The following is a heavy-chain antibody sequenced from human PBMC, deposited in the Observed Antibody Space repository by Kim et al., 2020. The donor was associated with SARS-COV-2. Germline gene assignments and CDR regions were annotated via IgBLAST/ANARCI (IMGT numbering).Heavy chain of an antibody. J-gene: IGHJ4*02. CDR3: AKGHYDYVWGSSPYYFDY. D-gene: IGHD3-16*01. Sequence: GGSLRLSCAASGFTFSSYAMSWVRQAPGKGLEWVSAISGSGGSTYYADSVKGRFTISRDKSKNTLYRQMNSLRAEDTAVYYCAKGHYDYVWGSSPYYFDYWGQGTLFTVSS. CDR1: GFTFSSYA. V-gene: IGHV3-23*01. CDR2: ISGSGGST.